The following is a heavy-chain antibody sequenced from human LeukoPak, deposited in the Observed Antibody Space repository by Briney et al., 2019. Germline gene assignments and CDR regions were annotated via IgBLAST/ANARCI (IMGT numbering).Heavy chain of an antibody. D-gene: IGHD6-19*01. CDR2: IFPGDSDT. V-gene: IGHV5-51*01. J-gene: IGHJ4*02. CDR1: GYSFTTYW. CDR3: XRLXLASSGWYNVDH. Sequence: GESLKISCKTSGYSFTTYWGAWVRQMPGKGLEWMGVIFPGDSDTRYSPSFQGHVTISADKSFSTAYLQWSSLKASDTAIYFCXRLXLASSGWYNVDHWGQGTLVTVSS.